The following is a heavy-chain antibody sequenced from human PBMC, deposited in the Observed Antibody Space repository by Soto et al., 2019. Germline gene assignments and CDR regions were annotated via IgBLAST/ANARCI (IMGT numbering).Heavy chain of an antibody. D-gene: IGHD3-9*01. V-gene: IGHV4-39*01. CDR2: VYYSGST. CDR3: GRLEGLATISYYFDY. Sequence: SETLSLTCTVSGDSIRGGDYYWSWIRQHPGRGLEWIGSVYYSGSTYYNPSLESRVTISVDKSKNQFSLKLMSLSAADTAVYYCGRLEGLATISYYFDYWGQGALVTVSS. CDR1: GDSIRGGDYY. J-gene: IGHJ4*02.